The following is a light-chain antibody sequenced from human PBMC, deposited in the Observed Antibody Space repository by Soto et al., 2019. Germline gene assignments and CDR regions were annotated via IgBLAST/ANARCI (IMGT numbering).Light chain of an antibody. V-gene: IGKV3-20*01. J-gene: IGKJ5*01. CDR3: QNYDSAPYT. CDR1: QSVASNS. Sequence: ETVLTQSPGTLSLSPGETATLSCRSIQSVASNSLAWYQQKPGQAPRLLVYGASGRATDIPDRFSGRGSGTDFPLTINRLEPEDFAVYYCQNYDSAPYTFGQGTRMEIK. CDR2: GAS.